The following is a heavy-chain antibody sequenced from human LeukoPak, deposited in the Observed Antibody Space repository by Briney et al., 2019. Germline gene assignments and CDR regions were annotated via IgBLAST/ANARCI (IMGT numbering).Heavy chain of an antibody. V-gene: IGHV1-69*04. D-gene: IGHD1-26*01. CDR3: ARGTGGSYYFWFDP. CDR2: IIPILGIA. J-gene: IGHJ5*02. Sequence: GASVKVSCKASGGTFSSYAISWVRQAPGQGLEWMGRIIPILGIANYAQKFQGRVTITADKSTSTAYMELSSLRSEDTAVYYCARGTGGSYYFWFDPWGQGTLVTVSS. CDR1: GGTFSSYA.